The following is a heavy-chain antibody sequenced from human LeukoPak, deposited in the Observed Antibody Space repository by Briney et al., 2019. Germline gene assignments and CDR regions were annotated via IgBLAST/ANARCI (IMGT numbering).Heavy chain of an antibody. CDR2: IYYSGST. Sequence: SETLSLTCTVSGGSISSGDYYWSWIRQPPGKGLEWIGYIYYSGSTYYNPSLKSRVTISVDTSKNQLSLQLNSVTPVDAAVYYCARERSSSFDPWGQGTLVTVSS. V-gene: IGHV4-30-4*08. CDR3: ARERSSSFDP. D-gene: IGHD6-6*01. J-gene: IGHJ5*02. CDR1: GGSISSGDYY.